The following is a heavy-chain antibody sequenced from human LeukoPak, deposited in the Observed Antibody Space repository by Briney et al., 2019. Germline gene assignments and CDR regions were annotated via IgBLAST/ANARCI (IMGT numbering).Heavy chain of an antibody. Sequence: SVKVSCEASGGTFSSYAISWVRQAPGQGLEWMGRIIPILGIANYAQKFQGRVTITADKSTSTAYMELSSLRSEDTAVYYCAACPYYYDSSGYLDYWGQGTLVTVSS. CDR2: IIPILGIA. D-gene: IGHD3-22*01. V-gene: IGHV1-69*04. CDR3: AACPYYYDSSGYLDY. CDR1: GGTFSSYA. J-gene: IGHJ4*02.